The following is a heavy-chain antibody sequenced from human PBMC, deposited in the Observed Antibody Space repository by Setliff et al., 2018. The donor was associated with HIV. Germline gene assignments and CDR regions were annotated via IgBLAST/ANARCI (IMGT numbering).Heavy chain of an antibody. CDR3: VREARGGYFDY. Sequence: SETLSLTCTVSGGSISSYYWSWIRQPPGKGLEWIGYIYTSGSTNYNPSLKSRVTMTRDTSTNTVYMDLSSLKSEDTAVYYCVREARGGYFDYWGQGTLVTVSS. J-gene: IGHJ4*02. D-gene: IGHD2-15*01. CDR2: IYTSGST. CDR1: GGSISSYY. V-gene: IGHV4-4*08.